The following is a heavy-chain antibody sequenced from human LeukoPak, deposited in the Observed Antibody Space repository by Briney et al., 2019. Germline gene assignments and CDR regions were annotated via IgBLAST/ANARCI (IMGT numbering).Heavy chain of an antibody. Sequence: SETLSLTCAVYGGSFSDYYWSWIREPPGKGLEWIGEINHSGSTNYNPSLKSRVTISVDTSKNQFSLKLSSVTAADTAVYYCAGSIAARLDYWRQGTLVTVSS. CDR1: GGSFSDYY. J-gene: IGHJ4*02. V-gene: IGHV4-34*01. CDR3: AGSIAARLDY. CDR2: INHSGST. D-gene: IGHD6-6*01.